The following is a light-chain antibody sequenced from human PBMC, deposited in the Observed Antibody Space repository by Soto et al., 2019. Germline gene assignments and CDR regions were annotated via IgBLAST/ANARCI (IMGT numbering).Light chain of an antibody. CDR1: SSDVGGYNY. J-gene: IGLJ1*01. V-gene: IGLV2-14*01. CDR2: EVS. CDR3: CSYAGSSTLYV. Sequence: QSALTQPASVSGSPGQSITISCTGTSSDVGGYNYVSWYQQHPGKAPKLIIYEVSDRPSGVSNRFSGSKSGNTASLTISGLQAEDEADYYCCSYAGSSTLYVFGTGTKLTVL.